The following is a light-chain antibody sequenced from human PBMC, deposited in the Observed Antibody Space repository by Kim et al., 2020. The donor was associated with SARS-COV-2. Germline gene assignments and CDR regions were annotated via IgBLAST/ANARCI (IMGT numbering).Light chain of an antibody. CDR2: DAS. Sequence: GDRVTSTCRASQSISSWLAWYQQKPGKAPKLLIYDASSLESGVPSRFSGSGSGTEFTLTISSLQPDDFATYYCQQYRTFGQGTKVDIK. V-gene: IGKV1-5*01. CDR1: QSISSW. CDR3: QQYRT. J-gene: IGKJ1*01.